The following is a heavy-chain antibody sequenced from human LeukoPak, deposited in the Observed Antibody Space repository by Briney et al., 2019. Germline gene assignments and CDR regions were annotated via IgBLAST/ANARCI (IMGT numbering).Heavy chain of an antibody. J-gene: IGHJ1*01. Sequence: SETLSLTCTVSGDPISSSEYYWGWIRQPPGKGLQWVASIFNNGLTYYNPSLKSRATISVDASKNQISLNLRSVSAADTAFYYCARHFPSMIATSNWGQGSLVTVSS. V-gene: IGHV4-39*01. D-gene: IGHD3-22*01. CDR2: IFNNGLT. CDR1: GDPISSSEYY. CDR3: ARHFPSMIATSN.